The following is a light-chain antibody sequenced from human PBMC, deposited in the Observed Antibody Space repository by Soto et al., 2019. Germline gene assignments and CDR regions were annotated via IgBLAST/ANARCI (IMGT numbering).Light chain of an antibody. V-gene: IGKV2-30*01. CDR1: QSLLYSDGNTY. J-gene: IGKJ1*01. CDR3: MAATPWPRT. CDR2: KVS. Sequence: DVVMTQSPLSLPVTLGQPASISCRSRQSLLYSDGNTYLNWFHQRPGQTPRRLNYKVSIRDSGVPYRVSGNESGTDYTTSISSEDADDVFIYYFMAATPWPRTVGQRTMIDIK.